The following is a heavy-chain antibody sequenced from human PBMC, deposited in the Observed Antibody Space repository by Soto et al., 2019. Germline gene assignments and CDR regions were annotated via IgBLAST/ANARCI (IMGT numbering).Heavy chain of an antibody. D-gene: IGHD6-19*01. V-gene: IGHV3-53*01. J-gene: IGHJ4*02. CDR1: GFTFRSFT. Sequence: PGGSLRLSCAASGFTFRSFTMNWVRQAPGKGLEWVSVIYTDGTTYYADSVKGRFIISRDNSKNTLYLQMNSLRAEDTAVYFCARGSVAGTLYYWGQGTLVTVSS. CDR3: ARGSVAGTLYY. CDR2: IYTDGTT.